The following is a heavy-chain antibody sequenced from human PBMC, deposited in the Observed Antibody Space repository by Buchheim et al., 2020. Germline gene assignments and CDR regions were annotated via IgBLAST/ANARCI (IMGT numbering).Heavy chain of an antibody. V-gene: IGHV3-23*01. Sequence: EVQLLESGGGLVQPGGSLRLSCAASGFTFNIYDMNWVRQAPGKGLEWVSSISSSGGTTYYADSVKGRFTISRDNSKTTVYLQMNSLRAEDTAIYYCAKAGEGYYMDVWGKGTT. CDR2: ISSSGGTT. J-gene: IGHJ6*03. D-gene: IGHD1-14*01. CDR3: AKAGEGYYMDV. CDR1: GFTFNIYD.